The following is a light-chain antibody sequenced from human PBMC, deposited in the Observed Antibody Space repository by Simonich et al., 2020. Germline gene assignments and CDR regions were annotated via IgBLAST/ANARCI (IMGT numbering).Light chain of an antibody. CDR3: QQYDNLPRT. V-gene: IGKV3D-20*01. J-gene: IGKJ1*01. CDR2: DAS. CDR1: QSVSSSY. Sequence: EIVLTQSPGTLSLSPGERATLSCRASQSVSSSYLAWYQQKPGLAPRLLIYDASSRATGIPDRFSGSGSGTDFTLTISRLEPEDFAVYYCQQYDNLPRTFGQGTKVEIK.